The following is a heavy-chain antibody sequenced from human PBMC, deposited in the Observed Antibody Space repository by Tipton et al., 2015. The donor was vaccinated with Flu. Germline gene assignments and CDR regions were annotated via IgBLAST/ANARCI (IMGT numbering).Heavy chain of an antibody. CDR1: GGSISSYY. Sequence: TLSLTCTVSGGSISSYYWSWIRQPAGKGLEWIGRIYTSGSTNYNPSLKSRVTMPVDTSKNQFSLKLSSVTAADTAVYYCARDGVVVPAAMRVGYYYGMDVWGQGTTVTVSS. CDR3: ARDGVVVPAAMRVGYYYGMDV. D-gene: IGHD2-2*01. J-gene: IGHJ6*02. CDR2: IYTSGST. V-gene: IGHV4-4*07.